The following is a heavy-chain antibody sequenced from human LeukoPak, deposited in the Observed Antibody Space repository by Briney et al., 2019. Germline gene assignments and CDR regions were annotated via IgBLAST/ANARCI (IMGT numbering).Heavy chain of an antibody. Sequence: PGGSLRLSCAASGFTFSSYGMHWVRQAPGKGLERVAVISYDGSNKYYADSVKGRFTISRDNSKNTLYLQMNSLRAEDTAVYYCARDQSTVAERGVIDYWGQGTLVTVSS. V-gene: IGHV3-30*04. CDR3: ARDQSTVAERGVIDY. CDR1: GFTFSSYG. CDR2: ISYDGSNK. D-gene: IGHD6-19*01. J-gene: IGHJ4*02.